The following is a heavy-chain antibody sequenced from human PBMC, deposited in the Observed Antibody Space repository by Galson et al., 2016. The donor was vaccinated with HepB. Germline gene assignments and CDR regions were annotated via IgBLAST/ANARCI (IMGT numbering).Heavy chain of an antibody. CDR3: ASAYYDSSGYYLEYFQH. Sequence: QSGAEVKKPGESLKISCKGSGNRFSSYWIAWVRQMPGKGLEWMGIIYPGDSDTRYSPSFQGQVTISADKSTSTAYLQWSSLKASDTAMYYCASAYYDSSGYYLEYFQHWGQGTLVTVSS. J-gene: IGHJ1*01. CDR2: IYPGDSDT. CDR1: GNRFSSYW. V-gene: IGHV5-51*03. D-gene: IGHD3-22*01.